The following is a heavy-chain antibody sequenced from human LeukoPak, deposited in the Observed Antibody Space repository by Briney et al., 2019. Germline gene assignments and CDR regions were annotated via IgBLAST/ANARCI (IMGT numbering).Heavy chain of an antibody. CDR3: ARLRWELRSLPDY. D-gene: IGHD1-26*01. J-gene: IGHJ4*02. Sequence: GGSLKISCKGSGYSFTGYWIGWVRQMPGKGLEWMGIIYPGDSDTRYSPSFQGQVTISADKSISTAYLQWSSLKASDTAMYYCARLRWELRSLPDYWGQGTLVTVSS. V-gene: IGHV5-51*01. CDR1: GYSFTGYW. CDR2: IYPGDSDT.